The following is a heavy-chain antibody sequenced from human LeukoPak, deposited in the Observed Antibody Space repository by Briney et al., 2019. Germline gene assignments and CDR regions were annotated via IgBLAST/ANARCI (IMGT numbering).Heavy chain of an antibody. CDR2: IYYSGST. CDR3: ARGDRGYSYP. CDR1: GGSISSYH. D-gene: IGHD5-18*01. V-gene: IGHV4-59*01. Sequence: SETLSLTCTVSGGSISSYHWSWIRQPPGKGLEWIGYIYYSGSTNYNPSLKSRVTISVDTSKNQFSLKLSSVTAADTAVYYCARGDRGYSYPRGQGTLVTASS. J-gene: IGHJ4*02.